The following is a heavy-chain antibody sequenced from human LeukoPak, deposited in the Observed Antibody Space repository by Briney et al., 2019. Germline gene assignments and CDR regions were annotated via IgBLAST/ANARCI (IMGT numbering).Heavy chain of an antibody. CDR3: AKDPRYCSGGSCYYRWFDP. V-gene: IGHV3-30*02. Sequence: PGGSLRLSCAASGFTFSSYGMHWVRQAPGKGLEWVAFIRYDGSNKYYADSVKGRFTISRDNSKNTLYLQMNSLRAEDTAVYYCAKDPRYCSGGSCYYRWFDPWGQGTLVTVSS. CDR1: GFTFSSYG. CDR2: IRYDGSNK. J-gene: IGHJ5*02. D-gene: IGHD2-15*01.